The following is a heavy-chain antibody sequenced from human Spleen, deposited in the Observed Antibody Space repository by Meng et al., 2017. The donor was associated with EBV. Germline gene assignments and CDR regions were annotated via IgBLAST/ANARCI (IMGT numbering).Heavy chain of an antibody. CDR1: GDSVGRNTYY. CDR2: IYYSGTT. Sequence: QVKMQEHGTGMGKHSETLSIPCTVSGDSVGRNTYYWTWSRQPPGKGLEWIGYIYYSGTTKYNPSLKRRVTISVDTSKNQFSLKLNSVTTADTAVYYCARGTRGDSPEEFQYWGQGTLVTVSS. V-gene: IGHV4-61*01. CDR3: ARGTRGDSPEEFQY. D-gene: IGHD2-21*02. J-gene: IGHJ1*01.